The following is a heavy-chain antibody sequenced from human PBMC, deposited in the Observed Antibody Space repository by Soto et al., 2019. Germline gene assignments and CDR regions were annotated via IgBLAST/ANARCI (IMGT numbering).Heavy chain of an antibody. CDR3: ARDRAVSARGSFDY. CDR1: GGSVSSTNW. V-gene: IGHV4-4*02. CDR2: IYHSGST. D-gene: IGHD6-19*01. Sequence: QVQLQESGPGLVEPSGTLSLTCAVSGGSVSSTNWWSWVRRPPGKGLEWIGEIYHSGSTYYNPSLKSRVTISVDKSKNQFSLRLSSVTAADTAVYFCARDRAVSARGSFDYWGQGTLVTVSS. J-gene: IGHJ4*02.